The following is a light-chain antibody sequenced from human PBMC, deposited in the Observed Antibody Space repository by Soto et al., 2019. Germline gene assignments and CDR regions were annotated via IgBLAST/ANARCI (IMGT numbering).Light chain of an antibody. Sequence: QSALTQPASVSGSPGQSITISCTGTSSDVGGYNYVSWYQQHPGKAPKLMIYDVSNRPSGVSNRFSGSKSGNTASLTISGLQAEDEAEYYCSSYTSSSTLVFVGGTKLTVL. V-gene: IGLV2-14*01. CDR1: SSDVGGYNY. CDR3: SSYTSSSTLV. J-gene: IGLJ2*01. CDR2: DVS.